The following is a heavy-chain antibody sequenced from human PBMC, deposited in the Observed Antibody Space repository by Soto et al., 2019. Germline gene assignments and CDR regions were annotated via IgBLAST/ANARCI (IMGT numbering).Heavy chain of an antibody. V-gene: IGHV2-70*01. CDR3: ARTPYYYDSSGFKAFDY. Sequence: SGPTLVNPTQTLTLTCTFSGFCLITSGMCVSCFRQPPGHTLEWLALIDWDDDKYYSTSLKTRLTISKDTSKNQVVRTMTNMDPVDTATYYCARTPYYYDSSGFKAFDYWGQGTLVTVSS. CDR2: IDWDDDK. J-gene: IGHJ4*02. D-gene: IGHD3-22*01. CDR1: GFCLITSGMC.